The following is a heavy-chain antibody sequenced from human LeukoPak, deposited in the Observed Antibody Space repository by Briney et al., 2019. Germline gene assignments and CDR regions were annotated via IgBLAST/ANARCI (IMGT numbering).Heavy chain of an antibody. Sequence: ASVKVSCKASGYTFTGYYLHWVRQAPGQGLEWMGWINPNTGGTNYAQKFQGRVTVTRDTSISTAYMELSRLTSDDTAVYYCARAYSGYDLDYWGQGTLVTVSS. D-gene: IGHD5-12*01. J-gene: IGHJ4*02. V-gene: IGHV1-2*02. CDR1: GYTFTGYY. CDR3: ARAYSGYDLDY. CDR2: INPNTGGT.